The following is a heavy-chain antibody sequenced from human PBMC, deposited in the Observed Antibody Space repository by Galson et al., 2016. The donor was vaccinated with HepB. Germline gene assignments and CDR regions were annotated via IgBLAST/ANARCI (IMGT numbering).Heavy chain of an antibody. J-gene: IGHJ4*02. D-gene: IGHD3-22*01. CDR3: ARDASSTGYFGGTTDDY. CDR1: GFTFSSYS. Sequence: SLRLSCAASGFTFSSYSMTWVRQAPGKGLEWVSSISSGSSYIFYADSVKGRFTISRDNAKNSLYLQMNSLRAEDTAVYYCARDASSTGYFGGTTDDYWGQGTLVTVSS. V-gene: IGHV3-21*01. CDR2: ISSGSSYI.